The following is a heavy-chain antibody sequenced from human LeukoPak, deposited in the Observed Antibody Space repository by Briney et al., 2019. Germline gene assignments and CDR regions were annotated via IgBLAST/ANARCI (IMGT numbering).Heavy chain of an antibody. CDR1: GFTFSSYA. D-gene: IGHD3-3*01. CDR2: ISYDGSNK. V-gene: IGHV3-30-3*01. J-gene: IGHJ6*02. CDR3: ARGFYDFWSGPSAMDV. Sequence: GRSLRLSCAASGFTFSSYAMHWVRQAPGKGLEWVAVISYDGSNKYYADSVKGRFTISRDNSKNTLYLQMNSLRAEDTAVYYCARGFYDFWSGPSAMDVWGQGTTVTVSS.